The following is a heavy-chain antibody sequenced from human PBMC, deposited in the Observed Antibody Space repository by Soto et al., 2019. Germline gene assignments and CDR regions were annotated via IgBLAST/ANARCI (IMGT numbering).Heavy chain of an antibody. CDR1: GFTVSNSY. V-gene: IGHV3-23*01. J-gene: IGHJ4*02. CDR2: ISGSGGGT. Sequence: GGSLRLSCAASGFTVSNSYMSWVRQAPGKGLEWVSLISGSGGGTYYADSVKGRFTVSRDNSKNTLFLQMNSLRAEDTAVYYCAKHASGYYFDYWGQGTLVTVSS. CDR3: AKHASGYYFDY. D-gene: IGHD3-22*01.